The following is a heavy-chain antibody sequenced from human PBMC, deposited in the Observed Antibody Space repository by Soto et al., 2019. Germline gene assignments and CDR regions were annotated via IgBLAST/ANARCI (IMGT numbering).Heavy chain of an antibody. Sequence: PSETLSLTCAVSGGSISSGGYSWSWIRQPPGKGLEWIGYIYHSGSTYYNPSLKSRVTISVDRSKNQFSLKLSSVTAADTAVYFCARAPDYWGQGTLVTVSS. CDR1: GGSISSGGYS. CDR2: IYHSGST. CDR3: ARAPDY. J-gene: IGHJ4*02. V-gene: IGHV4-30-2*01.